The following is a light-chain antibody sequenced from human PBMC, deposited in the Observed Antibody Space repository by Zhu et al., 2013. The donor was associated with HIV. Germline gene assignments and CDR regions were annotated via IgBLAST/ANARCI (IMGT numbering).Light chain of an antibody. J-gene: IGKJ1*01. CDR1: QSISSY. Sequence: DIQMTQSPSSLSASVGDRVTITCRASQSISSYLNWYQQKPGKAPKLLIYAASSLQSGVPSRFSGSGSGTEFTLTISSLQPDDFATYYCQQYNGTFGQGTKVEIK. CDR2: AAS. V-gene: IGKV1-39*01. CDR3: QQYNGT.